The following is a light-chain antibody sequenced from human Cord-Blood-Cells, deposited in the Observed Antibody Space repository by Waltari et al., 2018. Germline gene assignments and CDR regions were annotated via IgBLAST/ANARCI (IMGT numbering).Light chain of an antibody. CDR1: SSNIGSNY. CDR3: AAWDDSLSGPV. CDR2: RNN. J-gene: IGLJ3*02. V-gene: IGLV1-47*01. Sequence: QSVLTQPPSASGTPGQRVTISCSGSSSNIGSNYVYWYQQLPGTAPNLLIYRNNQRPSGVPDRFSGSKSGPSASLAIIGLRSEDEADYYCAAWDDSLSGPVFGGGTKLTVL.